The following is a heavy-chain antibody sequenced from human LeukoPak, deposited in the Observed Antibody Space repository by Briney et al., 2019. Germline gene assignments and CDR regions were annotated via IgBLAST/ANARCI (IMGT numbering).Heavy chain of an antibody. Sequence: PGGSLRLSRAASGFTVSSNYMSWVRQAPGKGLEWVSVIYSGGSTYYADSVKGRFTISRDNSKNTLYLQMNSLRAEDTAVYYCARGLPHSGYDHPFDYWGQGTLVTVSS. CDR1: GFTVSSNY. V-gene: IGHV3-66*01. CDR3: ARGLPHSGYDHPFDY. J-gene: IGHJ4*02. D-gene: IGHD5-12*01. CDR2: IYSGGST.